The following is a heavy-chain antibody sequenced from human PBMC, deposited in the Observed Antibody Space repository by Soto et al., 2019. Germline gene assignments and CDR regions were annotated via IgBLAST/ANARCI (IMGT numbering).Heavy chain of an antibody. CDR1: GYTFTSYG. CDR2: ISAYNGNT. V-gene: IGHV1-18*01. D-gene: IGHD2-8*01. Sequence: GASVKVSCKASGYTFTSYGISWVRQAPGQGLEWMGWISAYNGNTNYAQKLQGRVTMTTDTSTSTAYMELRSLRSDDTAVYYCARRATGPGIVLMVYAIRDAFDIWGQGTMVTVSS. J-gene: IGHJ3*02. CDR3: ARRATGPGIVLMVYAIRDAFDI.